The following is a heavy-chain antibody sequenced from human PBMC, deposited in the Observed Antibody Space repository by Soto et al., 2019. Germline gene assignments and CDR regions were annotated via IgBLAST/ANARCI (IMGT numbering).Heavy chain of an antibody. J-gene: IGHJ5*02. D-gene: IGHD2-21*01. Sequence: PGGSLRLSCAASGFTFSTYAMNWVRQAPGKGLEWVSGISGSGGSTFYAESVKGRFTISRDNAKTSLYLQMDSLRAEDTAVYYCARHGLFAWGQGTLVTVSS. CDR2: ISGSGGST. CDR3: ARHGLFA. V-gene: IGHV3-23*01. CDR1: GFTFSTYA.